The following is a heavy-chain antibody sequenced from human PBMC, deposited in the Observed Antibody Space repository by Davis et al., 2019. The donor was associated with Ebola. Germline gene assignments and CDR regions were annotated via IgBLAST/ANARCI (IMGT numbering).Heavy chain of an antibody. CDR1: GFTFSSYW. J-gene: IGHJ4*02. Sequence: GGSLRLSCAASGFTFSSYWMSRVRQAPGKGLEWVANIKQDGSEKYYVDSVKGRFTISRDNAKNSLYLQMNSLRAEDTAVYYCTGTVTTIHYWGQGTLVTVSS. D-gene: IGHD4-17*01. CDR2: IKQDGSEK. CDR3: TGTVTTIHY. V-gene: IGHV3-7*03.